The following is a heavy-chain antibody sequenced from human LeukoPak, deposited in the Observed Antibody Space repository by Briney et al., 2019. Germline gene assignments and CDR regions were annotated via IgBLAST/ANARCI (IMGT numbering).Heavy chain of an antibody. J-gene: IGHJ5*02. D-gene: IGHD5-12*01. V-gene: IGHV4-34*01. CDR1: GGSFSGYY. CDR3: ARGFGGSMIKVATKRRYNWFDP. CDR2: INHSGST. Sequence: SETLSLTCAVYGGSFSGYYWSWIRQPPGKGLEWIGEINHSGSTNYNPSLKSRVTISVDTSKNQFSLKLSSVTAADTAVYYCARGFGGSMIKVATKRRYNWFDPWGQGTPVTVSS.